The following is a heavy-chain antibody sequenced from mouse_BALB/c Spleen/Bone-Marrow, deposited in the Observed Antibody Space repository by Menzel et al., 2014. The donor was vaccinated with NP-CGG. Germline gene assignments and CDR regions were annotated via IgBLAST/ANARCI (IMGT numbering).Heavy chain of an antibody. CDR2: IWSDGST. V-gene: IGHV2-6*02. CDR1: GFSLTSYG. J-gene: IGHJ4*01. Sequence: VKVEESGPGLVAPSQSLSITCTVSGFSLTSYGVHWVRQPPGKGLEWLVVIWSDGSTTYNSALKSRLSISEDNSKSQVFLKMNSLQTDDTAMYYCARNYYGNYAMDYWGQGTSVTVSS. D-gene: IGHD1-1*02. CDR3: ARNYYGNYAMDY.